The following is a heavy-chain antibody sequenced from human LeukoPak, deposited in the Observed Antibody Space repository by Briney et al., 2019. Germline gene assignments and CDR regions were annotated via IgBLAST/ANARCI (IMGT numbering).Heavy chain of an antibody. CDR1: GGSISSGDYY. V-gene: IGHV4-30-4*08. CDR2: IYYSGST. CDR3: ARVPNEATFDY. J-gene: IGHJ4*02. Sequence: SQTLSLTCTVSGGSISSGDYYWRWLRQPPGKGLEWIGYIYYSGSTYYNPSLKSRVTISVDTSKNQFSLKLSSVTAADTAVYYCARVPNEATFDYWGQGTLVTVSS. D-gene: IGHD1-14*01.